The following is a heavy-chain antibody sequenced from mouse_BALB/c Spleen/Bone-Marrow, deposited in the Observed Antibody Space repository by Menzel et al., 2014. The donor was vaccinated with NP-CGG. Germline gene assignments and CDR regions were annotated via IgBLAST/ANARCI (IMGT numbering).Heavy chain of an antibody. J-gene: IGHJ3*01. D-gene: IGHD2-1*01. CDR2: IRNKANGYTT. CDR1: GFTFTDYY. CDR3: VRDEVFLRFAY. Sequence: EEHLVESGGGVIQPGNSLRLSCATSGFTFTDYYMTWVRQFPGKALEWLGFIRNKANGYTTEYSASVEGRFTISRDNSQSILYLQMNTLRAEDSATYYCVRDEVFLRFAYWPQSTLVPFSA. V-gene: IGHV7-3*02.